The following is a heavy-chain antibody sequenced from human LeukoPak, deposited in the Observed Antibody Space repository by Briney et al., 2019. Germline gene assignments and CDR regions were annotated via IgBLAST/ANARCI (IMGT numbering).Heavy chain of an antibody. V-gene: IGHV3-53*01. CDR1: GFTVSSNY. CDR2: IYSGGST. J-gene: IGHJ6*04. D-gene: IGHD3-9*01. Sequence: GGSLRLSCAASGFTVSSNYMSWVRQAPGKGLEWVSVIYSGGSTYYADSVKGRFTISRDNSKNTLYLQMNSLRAEDTAVYYCARDVLLRYLAEGYYYGMGVWGKGTTVTVSS. CDR3: ARDVLLRYLAEGYYYGMGV.